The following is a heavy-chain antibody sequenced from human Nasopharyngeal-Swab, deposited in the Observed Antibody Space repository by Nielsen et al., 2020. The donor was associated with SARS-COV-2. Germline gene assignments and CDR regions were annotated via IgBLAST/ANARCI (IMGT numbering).Heavy chain of an antibody. V-gene: IGHV3-7*04. CDR1: GFNFRAYW. D-gene: IGHD7-27*01. CDR2: VKQDGTAI. J-gene: IGHJ4*02. CDR3: ARENWGKLDH. Sequence: GESLKISCAASGFNFRAYWMNWVRLTPMKRLEWVATVKQDGTAIYHVDSLKGRFTIFRDNAKNSLSLQMNNLRADDTAVYYCARENWGKLDHWGQGTLVTVSS.